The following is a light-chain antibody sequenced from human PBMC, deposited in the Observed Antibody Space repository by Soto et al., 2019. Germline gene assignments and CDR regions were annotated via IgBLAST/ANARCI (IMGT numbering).Light chain of an antibody. V-gene: IGKV2-30*01. Sequence: DVVVTQSPLSLPVTVGQPASISCRSSQSLMYSDGDTYLNWFKQRPGQSPRRLIYKVSNRDSGVPDRFIGSGSGTDFTLKISRVETEDVGVYYCMQGAHWPYTFGQGTKLEIE. J-gene: IGKJ2*01. CDR2: KVS. CDR3: MQGAHWPYT. CDR1: QSLMYSDGDTY.